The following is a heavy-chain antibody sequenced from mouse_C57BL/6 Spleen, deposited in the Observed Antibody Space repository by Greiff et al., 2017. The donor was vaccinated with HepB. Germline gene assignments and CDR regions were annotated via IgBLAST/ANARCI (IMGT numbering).Heavy chain of an antibody. J-gene: IGHJ1*03. CDR3: AREGTPWYFDV. CDR2: ISYDGSN. V-gene: IGHV3-6*01. CDR1: GYSITSGYY. Sequence: DVKLQESGPGLVKPSQSLSLTCSVTGYSITSGYYWNWIRQFPGNKLEWMGYISYDGSNNYNPSLKNRISITRDTSKNQFFLKLNSVTTEDTATYYCAREGTPWYFDVWGTGTTVTVSS.